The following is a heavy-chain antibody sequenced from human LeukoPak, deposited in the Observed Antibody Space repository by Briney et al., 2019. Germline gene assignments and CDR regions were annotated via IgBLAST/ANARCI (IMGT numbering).Heavy chain of an antibody. CDR3: ARSPDILTGENFDY. Sequence: ASVKVSCKASGYTFTGYYMHWVRQAPGQGLEWMGWINPNSGGTNYAQKFQGRVTMTRDTSISTVYMELSRLRSDDTAVNYCARSPDILTGENFDYWGQGTLVTVSS. D-gene: IGHD3-9*01. CDR1: GYTFTGYY. J-gene: IGHJ4*02. V-gene: IGHV1-2*02. CDR2: INPNSGGT.